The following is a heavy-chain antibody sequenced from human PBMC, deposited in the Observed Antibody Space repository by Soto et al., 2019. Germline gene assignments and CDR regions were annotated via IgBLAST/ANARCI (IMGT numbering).Heavy chain of an antibody. D-gene: IGHD3-3*01. CDR2: ISSDGRNT. CDR1: GFTFSSYG. V-gene: IGHV3-30*18. Sequence: QVQLVESGGGVVQPGRSLRLSCTTSGFTFSSYGMHWVRQAPGKGLEWVAVISSDGRNTYYADSVKGRFTASRDNSKSTLYLQMNSLRTEDTAAYYCAKDQGWGRLLADGMDVWGQGTTVTVSS. CDR3: AKDQGWGRLLADGMDV. J-gene: IGHJ6*02.